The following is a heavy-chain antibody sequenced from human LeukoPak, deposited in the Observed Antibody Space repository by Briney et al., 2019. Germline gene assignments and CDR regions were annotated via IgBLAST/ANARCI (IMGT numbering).Heavy chain of an antibody. CDR2: ISYNSVTI. CDR3: AKRNYGDYGLDY. J-gene: IGHJ4*02. V-gene: IGHV3-9*01. CDR1: GFTFDDYA. D-gene: IGHD4-17*01. Sequence: GGSLRLSCAASGFTFDDYAMHWVRQAPGKGLEWVSSISYNSVTIAYADSVKGRFTISRDNAKNSLYLQMNSLRAEDTALYYCAKRNYGDYGLDYWGQGTLVTVSS.